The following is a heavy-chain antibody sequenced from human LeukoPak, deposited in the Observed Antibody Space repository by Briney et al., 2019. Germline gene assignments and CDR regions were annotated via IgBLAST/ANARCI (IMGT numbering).Heavy chain of an antibody. V-gene: IGHV4-59*01. J-gene: IGHJ4*02. CDR2: IYYSGST. CDR1: GGSISSYY. CDR3: ARGVDDYGDSGYFDY. Sequence: PSETLSLTCTVSGGSISSYYWSWIRQPPGKGLEWIGYIYYSGSTNYSPSLKSRVTISVDTSKNQFSLKLSSVTAADTAVYYCARGVDDYGDSGYFDYWGQGTLVTVSS. D-gene: IGHD4-17*01.